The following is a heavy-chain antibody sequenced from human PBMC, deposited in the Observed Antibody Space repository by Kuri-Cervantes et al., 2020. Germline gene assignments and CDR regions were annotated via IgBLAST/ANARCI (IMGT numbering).Heavy chain of an antibody. J-gene: IGHJ5*02. V-gene: IGHV4-4*02. CDR3: ARENGSGSYYNWFDP. CDR2: IYHSGST. D-gene: IGHD3-10*01. CDR1: GGSISSSNW. Sequence: LSLTCAVSGGSISSSNWWSWVRQPPGKGLEWIGEIYHSGSTNYNPSLKSRVTISVDKSKNQFSLKPSSVTAADTAVYYCARENGSGSYYNWFDPWGQGTLVTVSS.